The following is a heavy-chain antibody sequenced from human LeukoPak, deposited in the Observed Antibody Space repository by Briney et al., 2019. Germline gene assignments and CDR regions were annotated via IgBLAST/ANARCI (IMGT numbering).Heavy chain of an antibody. Sequence: PGGSLRLSCAASGFTFSSYAMHWVRQAPGKGLEWVAVISYDGSNKYYADSVKGRVTISRDNSKNTLYLQMNSLRAEDTAVYYCARDDQMGYVWGSYRPWPLYWGQGTLVTVSS. CDR2: ISYDGSNK. D-gene: IGHD3-16*02. V-gene: IGHV3-30*04. J-gene: IGHJ4*02. CDR1: GFTFSSYA. CDR3: ARDDQMGYVWGSYRPWPLY.